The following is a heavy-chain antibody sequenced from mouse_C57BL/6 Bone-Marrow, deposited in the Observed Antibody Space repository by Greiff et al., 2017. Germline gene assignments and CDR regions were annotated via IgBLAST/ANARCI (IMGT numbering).Heavy chain of an antibody. CDR2: IDPSDSYT. Sequence: QVQLQQPGAELVMPGASVKLSCKASGYTFTSYWMHWVKQRPGQGLEWIGEIDPSDSYTNYNQKFKGKSTLTVDKSSSPAYMQLSSLTSEDSAVYYCAKEGYYGSSYDWYFDVWGTGTTVTVSS. V-gene: IGHV1-69*01. CDR3: AKEGYYGSSYDWYFDV. D-gene: IGHD1-1*01. CDR1: GYTFTSYW. J-gene: IGHJ1*03.